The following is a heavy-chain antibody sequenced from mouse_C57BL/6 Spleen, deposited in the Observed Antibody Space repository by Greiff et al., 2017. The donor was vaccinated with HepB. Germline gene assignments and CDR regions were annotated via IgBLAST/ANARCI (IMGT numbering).Heavy chain of an antibody. CDR2: IYPGSGST. CDR1: GYTFTSYW. CDR3: ARNYGSYPYYFDY. Sequence: QVQLQQPGAELVKPGASVKMSCKASGYTFTSYWITWVKQRPGQGLEWIGDIYPGSGSTNYNEKFKSKATLTVDTSSSTAYMQLRSLTSEDSAVYYCARNYGSYPYYFDYWGQGTTLTVSS. V-gene: IGHV1-55*01. J-gene: IGHJ2*01. D-gene: IGHD1-1*01.